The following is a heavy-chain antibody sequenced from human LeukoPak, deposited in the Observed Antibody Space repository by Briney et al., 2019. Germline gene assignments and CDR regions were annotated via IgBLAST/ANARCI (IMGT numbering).Heavy chain of an antibody. D-gene: IGHD3-3*01. CDR1: GYTFTSYD. Sequence: ASVKVSCKASGYTFTSYDINWVRQAPGQGLEWMGWMNPNSGNTGYAQKFQGRVTMTRNTSISTAYMELSRLRSDDTAVYYCARGSDDFWSGYSPSYWGQGTLVTVSS. CDR2: MNPNSGNT. CDR3: ARGSDDFWSGYSPSY. J-gene: IGHJ4*02. V-gene: IGHV1-8*01.